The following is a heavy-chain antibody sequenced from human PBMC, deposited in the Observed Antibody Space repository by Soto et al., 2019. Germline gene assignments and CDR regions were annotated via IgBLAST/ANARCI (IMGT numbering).Heavy chain of an antibody. D-gene: IGHD3-16*01. CDR3: ASPTLGAFDI. CDR2: IFYSGST. Sequence: SETLSLTCTISGGSISSSNYFWGWIRQPPGKGLEWIGSIFYSGSTSYNSSLKSRVTISVDTSKNQFSLRLSSVTAADTAVYYCASPTLGAFDIWGQGTMVTVS. CDR1: GGSISSSNYF. V-gene: IGHV4-39*01. J-gene: IGHJ3*02.